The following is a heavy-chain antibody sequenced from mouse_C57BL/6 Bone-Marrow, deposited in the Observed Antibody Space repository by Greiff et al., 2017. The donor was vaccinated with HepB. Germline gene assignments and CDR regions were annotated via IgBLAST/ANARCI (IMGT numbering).Heavy chain of an antibody. J-gene: IGHJ1*03. CDR2: IDPETGGT. CDR1: GYTFTDYE. Sequence: VKLMESGAELVRPGASVTLSCKASGYTFTDYEMHWVKQTPVHGLEWIGAIDPETGGTAYNQKFKGKAILTADKSSSTAYMELRSLTSEDSAVYYCTIYYYGSSYWCFDVWGTGTTVTVSS. V-gene: IGHV1-15*01. CDR3: TIYYYGSSYWCFDV. D-gene: IGHD1-1*01.